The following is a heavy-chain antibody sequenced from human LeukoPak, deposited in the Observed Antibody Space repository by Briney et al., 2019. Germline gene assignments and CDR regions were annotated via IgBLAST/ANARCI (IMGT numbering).Heavy chain of an antibody. CDR3: ARDEIRIAAAGFYFDY. CDR1: GLTFSSSA. V-gene: IGHV3-30*04. Sequence: GGSLRLSCAASGLTFSSSAIRWVRPAPGKGLEWGAVISYDGSNKYYADSVKARFTNTRDNSKNTPYLQTNSLRAEDTAVYYCARDEIRIAAAGFYFDYWGQGTLVTVSS. J-gene: IGHJ4*02. CDR2: ISYDGSNK. D-gene: IGHD6-13*01.